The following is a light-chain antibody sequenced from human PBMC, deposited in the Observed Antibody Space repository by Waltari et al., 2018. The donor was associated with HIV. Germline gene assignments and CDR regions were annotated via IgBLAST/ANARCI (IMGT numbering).Light chain of an antibody. CDR1: TSDVGGYNY. CDR3: SSYRNSTFYV. V-gene: IGLV2-14*03. J-gene: IGLJ1*01. Sequence: QSALTQPASVSGSPGPSITISCTGTTSDVGGYNYVSWYQQHPGKAPRVIIYDVSNRPSGSSDRFSGSKSGNTASLTISGLQAEDEADYFCSSYRNSTFYVFGNGTKVTVL. CDR2: DVS.